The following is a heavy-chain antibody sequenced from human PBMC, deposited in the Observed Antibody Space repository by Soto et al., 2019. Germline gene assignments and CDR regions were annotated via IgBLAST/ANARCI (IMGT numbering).Heavy chain of an antibody. CDR2: ISAYNGNT. CDR3: ARTVDIVATTELDY. D-gene: IGHD5-12*01. V-gene: IGHV1-18*01. J-gene: IGHJ4*02. Sequence: QVQLVQSGAEVKKPGASVKVSCKASGYTFTSYGISWVRQAPGQGLEWMGWISAYNGNTNYAQKLQGRVTMTADTPTSTAYMELRGLRSDDTAVYYCARTVDIVATTELDYWGQGTLVTVSS. CDR1: GYTFTSYG.